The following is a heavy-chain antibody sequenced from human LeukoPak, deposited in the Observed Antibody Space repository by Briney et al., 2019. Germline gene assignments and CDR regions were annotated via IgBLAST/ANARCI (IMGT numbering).Heavy chain of an antibody. V-gene: IGHV4-39*07. J-gene: IGHJ4*02. Sequence: SETLSLTCTVSGGSISSSSYYWGWIRQPPGKGLEWIGSIYYSGSTYYNPSLKSRVTISVDTSKNQFSLKLSSVTAADTAVYYCAREVLGFGELVFDYWGQGTLVTVSS. CDR3: AREVLGFGELVFDY. D-gene: IGHD3-10*01. CDR2: IYYSGST. CDR1: GGSISSSSYY.